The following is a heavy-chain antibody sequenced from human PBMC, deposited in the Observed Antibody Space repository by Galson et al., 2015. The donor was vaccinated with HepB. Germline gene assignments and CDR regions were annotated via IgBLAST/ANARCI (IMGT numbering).Heavy chain of an antibody. J-gene: IGHJ4*02. D-gene: IGHD3-10*01. Sequence: SLRLSCAASGNTFSSHGMHWVRQAPSKGLEWVALIWYDGSKDYYLESVKGRFAVSRDNSKNILYLQMNSLRAEDTAVYYCARYYGNYRAFDYWGQGTLVTVSS. CDR1: GNTFSSHG. CDR3: ARYYGNYRAFDY. CDR2: IWYDGSKD. V-gene: IGHV3-33*04.